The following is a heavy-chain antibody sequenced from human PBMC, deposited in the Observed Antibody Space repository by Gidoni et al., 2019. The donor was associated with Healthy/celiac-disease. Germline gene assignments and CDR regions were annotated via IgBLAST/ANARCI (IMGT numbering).Heavy chain of an antibody. CDR1: GFTIDDYA. CDR3: AKDAEILTGNSNWFDP. J-gene: IGHJ5*02. CDR2: ISWNSGSI. D-gene: IGHD3-9*01. V-gene: IGHV3-9*01. Sequence: EVQLVESGGGLVQPGRSLRLSCAASGFTIDDYAMHWVRQAPGKGLEWVSGISWNSGSIGYADSVKGRFTISRDNAKNSLYLQMNSLRAEDTALYYCAKDAEILTGNSNWFDPWGQGTLVTVSS.